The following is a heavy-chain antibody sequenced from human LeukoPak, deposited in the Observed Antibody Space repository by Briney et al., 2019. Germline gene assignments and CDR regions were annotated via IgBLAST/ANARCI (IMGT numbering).Heavy chain of an antibody. CDR2: ISSSSSYI. Sequence: PGGSLRLSCAASGFTFSSYSMNWVRQAPGKGLEWVSSISSSSSYIYYADSVKGRFTISRDNAKNSLYLQMNSLRAEDTAVYYCARVLAIEIVVVQEMAFDIWGQGTMVTVSS. J-gene: IGHJ3*02. D-gene: IGHD2-2*01. CDR1: GFTFSSYS. V-gene: IGHV3-21*01. CDR3: ARVLAIEIVVVQEMAFDI.